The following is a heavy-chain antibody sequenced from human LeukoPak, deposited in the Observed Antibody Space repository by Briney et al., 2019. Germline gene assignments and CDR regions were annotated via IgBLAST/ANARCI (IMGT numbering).Heavy chain of an antibody. Sequence: ASVKVSCKVSGYTLTELSMHWVRQAPGKGLEWMGGFDPEDGETIYAQKFQGRVTMTENTSTDTAYMELSSLRSEDTAVYYCATPGITGTTYYYYYGMDVWGQGTTVTVSS. D-gene: IGHD1-7*01. V-gene: IGHV1-24*01. CDR3: ATPGITGTTYYYYYGMDV. CDR2: FDPEDGET. CDR1: GYTLTELS. J-gene: IGHJ6*02.